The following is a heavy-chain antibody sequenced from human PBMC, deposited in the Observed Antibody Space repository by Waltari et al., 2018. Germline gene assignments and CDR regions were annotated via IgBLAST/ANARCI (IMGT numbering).Heavy chain of an antibody. CDR2: IYWNDDK. D-gene: IGHD3-16*01. Sequence: ITLKESGPTLVKLTQTLTLPCTFSGFSLSTSGVGVVWIRQPPGKALEWLALIYWNDDKRYSPSLKSRLTITKDTSKNQVVLTMTNLDPLDTATYYCAHRRGGYYDYVWGEGTLVTVSS. J-gene: IGHJ4*02. CDR3: AHRRGGYYDYV. V-gene: IGHV2-5*01. CDR1: GFSLSTSGVG.